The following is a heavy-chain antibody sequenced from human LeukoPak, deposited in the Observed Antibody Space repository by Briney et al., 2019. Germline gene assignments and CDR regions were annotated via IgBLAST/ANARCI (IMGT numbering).Heavy chain of an antibody. CDR1: GFTFSSYS. J-gene: IGHJ3*02. D-gene: IGHD3-16*02. Sequence: GGSLRLSCAASGFTFSSYSMNWVRQAPGKGLEWVSCTSSSSSYIYYADSVKGRFTISRDNAKNSLYLQMNSLRAEDTAVYYCARVSAGVIGMKDVFDIWGQGTMVTVSS. CDR2: TSSSSSYI. V-gene: IGHV3-21*01. CDR3: ARVSAGVIGMKDVFDI.